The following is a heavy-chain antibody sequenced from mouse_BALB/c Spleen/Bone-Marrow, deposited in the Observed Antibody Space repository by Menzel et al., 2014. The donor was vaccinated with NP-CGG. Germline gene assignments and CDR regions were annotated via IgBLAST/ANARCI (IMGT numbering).Heavy chain of an antibody. J-gene: IGHJ4*01. D-gene: IGHD4-1*01. Sequence: VQLQQSGAELVKPGASVKLSCTASGFNIKDTYMHWAKQRPEQGLEWIGRIDPANGNTKYDPKFQGKATITADTSSNTAYLQLSSLTSEDTAVYYCARWEYYAIDYWGQGTSVTVSS. CDR1: GFNIKDTY. CDR2: IDPANGNT. CDR3: ARWEYYAIDY. V-gene: IGHV14-3*02.